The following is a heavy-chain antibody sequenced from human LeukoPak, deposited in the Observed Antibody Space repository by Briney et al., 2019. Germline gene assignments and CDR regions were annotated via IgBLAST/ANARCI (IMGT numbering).Heavy chain of an antibody. D-gene: IGHD1-1*01. CDR1: GFTFSSYA. CDR2: ISGSGGST. CDR3: AKDALEVQFDYYYYYGMDV. J-gene: IGHJ6*02. V-gene: IGHV3-23*01. Sequence: GGSLRLSCAASGFTFSSYAMSWVRQAPGKGLEWVSAISGSGGSTYYADPVKGRFTISRDNSKNTLYLQMNSLRAEDTAVYYCAKDALEVQFDYYYYYGMDVWGQGTTVTVSS.